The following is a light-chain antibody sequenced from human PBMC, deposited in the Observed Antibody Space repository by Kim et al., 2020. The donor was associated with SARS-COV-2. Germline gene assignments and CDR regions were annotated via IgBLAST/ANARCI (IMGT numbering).Light chain of an antibody. J-gene: IGLJ2*01. CDR2: EVN. Sequence: GRSITNSCTETSGDIGGYNFVAWYQQHPGKAPKVMIYEVNQRPSGVPDRFSGSKSGNTASLTVSGLQAEDEADYYCSSYAGRQNLVFGGGTQLTVL. CDR1: SGDIGGYNF. V-gene: IGLV2-8*01. CDR3: SSYAGRQNLV.